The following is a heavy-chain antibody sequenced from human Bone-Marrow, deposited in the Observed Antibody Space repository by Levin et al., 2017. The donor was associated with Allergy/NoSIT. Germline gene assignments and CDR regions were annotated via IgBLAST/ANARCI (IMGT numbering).Heavy chain of an antibody. CDR2: ISWNSGRI. CDR1: GFTFDDYG. Sequence: GGSLRLSCVASGFTFDDYGMDWVRQGPGKGLEWVSGISWNSGRIEYADSVKGRFTISRDNANNSLFLQMNSLRGEDTALYYCAKHRFEMSEYDGFDMWGQGIMVTVSS. D-gene: IGHD3-9*01. V-gene: IGHV3-9*01. CDR3: AKHRFEMSEYDGFDM. J-gene: IGHJ3*02.